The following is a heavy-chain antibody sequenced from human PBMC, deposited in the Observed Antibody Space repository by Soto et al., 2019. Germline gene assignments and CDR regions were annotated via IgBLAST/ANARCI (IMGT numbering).Heavy chain of an antibody. J-gene: IGHJ1*01. CDR2: FDPEDGET. V-gene: IGHV1-24*01. CDR3: AIDLGKWELLPNFQH. CDR1: GYTLTKLS. Sequence: ASVKVSCKVSGYTLTKLSMHWVRQAPGKGLEWMGGFDPEDGETLYAQKFQGRVTMTEDTSTDTAYMELSSLRSEDTAVYYCAIDLGKWELLPNFQHWGQGTLVTVSS. D-gene: IGHD1-26*01.